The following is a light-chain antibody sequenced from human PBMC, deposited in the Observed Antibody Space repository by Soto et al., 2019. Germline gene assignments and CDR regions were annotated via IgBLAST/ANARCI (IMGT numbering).Light chain of an antibody. CDR2: DAS. V-gene: IGKV3-11*01. CDR1: QSVSSF. J-gene: IGKJ1*01. Sequence: EVVLTQSPATLYLAPGLRATLSCRASQSVSSFLAWYQQKPGQAPRLLIYDASHRATGIPARFSGSGSGTDFTLTISSLEPEDFAVYSCQQRSNWPKTFGQGTKVDIK. CDR3: QQRSNWPKT.